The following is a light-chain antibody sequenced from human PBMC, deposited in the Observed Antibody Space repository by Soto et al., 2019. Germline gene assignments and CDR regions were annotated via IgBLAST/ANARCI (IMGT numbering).Light chain of an antibody. Sequence: EIVMTQFPDTLSVSPGERVTLSCRASQSVNSNLAWYQQKRGQAPRLLIYGASTRATGIPARFSGSGSGTEYTLTITSLQSEDFAVYYCQQFHKWPPLTFGQGTKVEI. V-gene: IGKV3-15*01. CDR1: QSVNSN. CDR2: GAS. J-gene: IGKJ1*01. CDR3: QQFHKWPPLT.